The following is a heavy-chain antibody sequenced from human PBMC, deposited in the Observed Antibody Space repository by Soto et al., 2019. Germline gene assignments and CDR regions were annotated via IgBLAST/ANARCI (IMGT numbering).Heavy chain of an antibody. CDR1: GYTFTGYY. D-gene: IGHD3-10*01. CDR3: AGEFASGGSGSRHAANYYYGMDV. Sequence: RSSVNVSCKASGYTFTGYYMHWVRQAPGQGREGMGGINPNSGGTNNAQKFRSRDTPTRNTSISTAYMELSRLSSQDTAVYYCAGEFASGGSGSRHAANYYYGMDVWGQGTTVTVSS. V-gene: IGHV1-2*02. CDR2: INPNSGGT. J-gene: IGHJ6*02.